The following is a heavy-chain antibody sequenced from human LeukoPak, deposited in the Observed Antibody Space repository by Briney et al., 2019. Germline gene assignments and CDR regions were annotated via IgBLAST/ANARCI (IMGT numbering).Heavy chain of an antibody. CDR2: MNPNSGNT. D-gene: IGHD2-15*01. J-gene: IGHJ5*02. CDR3: ARDGEYCSGGSGWDWFDP. CDR1: GYTFTSYD. Sequence: ASVKVSCKASGYTFTSYDINWVRQATGQGLEWMGWMNPNSGNTGYAQKFQGRVTMTRNTSISTAYMELSSLRSEDTAVYYCARDGEYCSGGSGWDWFDPWGQGTLVTVSS. V-gene: IGHV1-8*01.